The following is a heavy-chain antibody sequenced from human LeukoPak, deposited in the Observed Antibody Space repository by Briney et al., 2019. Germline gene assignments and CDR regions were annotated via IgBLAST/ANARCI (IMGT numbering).Heavy chain of an antibody. J-gene: IGHJ4*02. CDR3: AKDVVDYYDSSGYYYDDY. Sequence: GGSLRLSCAASGFTFSSYVMHWVRQAPGKGLEWVAFIRYDGSNKYYADSVKGRFTISRDNSKNTLYLQMNSLRAEDTAVYYCAKDVVDYYDSSGYYYDDYWGQGTLVTVSS. V-gene: IGHV3-30*02. CDR1: GFTFSSYV. D-gene: IGHD3-22*01. CDR2: IRYDGSNK.